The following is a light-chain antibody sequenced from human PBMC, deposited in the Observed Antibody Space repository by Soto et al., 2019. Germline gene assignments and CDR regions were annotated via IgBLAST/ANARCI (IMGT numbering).Light chain of an antibody. CDR2: GAS. V-gene: IGKV3-20*01. J-gene: IGKJ1*01. CDR3: QHYGSSRT. Sequence: EIVVTQSPGTLSLSPGEGATLSCRASQSVSSHLAWYQQKPGQAPRLLIYGASSRATGIPDRFSGSGSGTDFTLTISRLEPEDFAVYFCQHYGSSRTFGQGTKVDIK. CDR1: QSVSSH.